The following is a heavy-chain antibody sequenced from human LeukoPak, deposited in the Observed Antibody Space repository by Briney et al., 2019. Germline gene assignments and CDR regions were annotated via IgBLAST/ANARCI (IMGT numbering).Heavy chain of an antibody. CDR1: GGTFSSYA. CDR2: IIPIFGTA. Sequence: SVTVSCKASGGTFSSYAISWVRQAPGQGGEWMGGIIPIFGTANYAQKFQGRVTITTDESTSTDYMEMSSLRSEDTAVYYCARDGRWLQSYYFDYWGQGTLVTVSS. D-gene: IGHD5-24*01. V-gene: IGHV1-69*05. J-gene: IGHJ4*02. CDR3: ARDGRWLQSYYFDY.